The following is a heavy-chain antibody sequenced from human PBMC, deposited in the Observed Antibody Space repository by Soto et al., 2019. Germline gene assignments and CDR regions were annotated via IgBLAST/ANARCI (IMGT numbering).Heavy chain of an antibody. D-gene: IGHD3-22*01. Sequence: PSETLSLTCTVSGDSISSYYGSWIRQPPGKGLEWIGYIHYSGSTNYNTSLKSRVTISRDNAKTSLYLQMNSLRAEDTAVYYCARGDYYDTSGPFSDAFDIWGQGTMVTVSS. J-gene: IGHJ3*02. V-gene: IGHV4-59*12. CDR2: IHYSGST. CDR1: GDSISSYY. CDR3: ARGDYYDTSGPFSDAFDI.